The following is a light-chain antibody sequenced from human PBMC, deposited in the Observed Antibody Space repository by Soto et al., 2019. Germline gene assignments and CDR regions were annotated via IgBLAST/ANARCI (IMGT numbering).Light chain of an antibody. J-gene: IGLJ1*01. CDR2: GNS. CDR1: SSNIGAGYD. V-gene: IGLV1-40*01. CDR3: QSYDSSLSGWV. Sequence: QSVLTQPPSVSGAPGQRVTISCTGSSSNIGAGYDVHWYQQLPGTAPKLLIYGNSNRPSGVPDRFSGSKSGTSASLAITGVQAEDEADYYCQSYDSSLSGWVFGAGTKLTVL.